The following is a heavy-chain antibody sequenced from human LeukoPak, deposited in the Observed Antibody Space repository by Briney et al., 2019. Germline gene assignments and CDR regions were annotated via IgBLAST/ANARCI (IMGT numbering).Heavy chain of an antibody. Sequence: PGGSLRLSCAASGFTFSSYSMSWVRQAPGKGLEWVSVIYSGGSTYYADSVKGRFTISRDNSKNTLYLQVNSLRAEDTAVYYCARVSYGYSGYWNWFDPWGQGTLVTVSS. J-gene: IGHJ5*02. D-gene: IGHD5-12*01. CDR3: ARVSYGYSGYWNWFDP. CDR1: GFTFSSYS. V-gene: IGHV3-53*01. CDR2: IYSGGST.